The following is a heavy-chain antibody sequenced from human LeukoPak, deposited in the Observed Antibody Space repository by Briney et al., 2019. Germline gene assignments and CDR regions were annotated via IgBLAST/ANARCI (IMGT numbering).Heavy chain of an antibody. CDR1: GYSISSGYY. CDR2: IYHSGST. Sequence: SETLSLTCTVSGYSISSGYYWGWNRQPPGKGLEWIGSIYHSGSTYYNPSLKSRVTISVDTSKNQFSLKLSSVTAADTAVYYCAREPRGYCSGGSCYPSWGDYWGQGTLVTVSS. D-gene: IGHD2-15*01. CDR3: AREPRGYCSGGSCYPSWGDY. J-gene: IGHJ4*02. V-gene: IGHV4-38-2*02.